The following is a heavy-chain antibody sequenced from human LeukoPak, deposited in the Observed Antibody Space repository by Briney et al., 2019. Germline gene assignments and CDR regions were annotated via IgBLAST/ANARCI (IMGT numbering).Heavy chain of an antibody. D-gene: IGHD6-13*01. V-gene: IGHV3-15*04. Sequence: GGSLRLSCAASGFTFSYVWMSWVRQAPGKGLEWVGRIASAAHGGTTDYAAPVKGRFTISRDNAKKTLYLQMNSLRAEDTAVYYCAAASSHRIAAGGEYWGQGTLVTVSS. CDR3: AAASSHRIAAGGEY. CDR1: GFTFSYVW. CDR2: IASAAHGGTT. J-gene: IGHJ4*02.